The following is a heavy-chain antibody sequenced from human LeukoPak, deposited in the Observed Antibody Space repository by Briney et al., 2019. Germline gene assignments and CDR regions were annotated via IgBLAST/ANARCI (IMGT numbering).Heavy chain of an antibody. CDR2: IYYSGST. CDR1: GGSISTSSYY. V-gene: IGHV4-39*01. D-gene: IGHD6-19*01. Sequence: SETLSLTCTVSGGSISTSSYYWGWIRQPPGKGLEWIGSIYYSGSTYYNPSPKSRVTISVDTSKNQFSLKLSSVTAADTAVYYCAVYSSYAFDIWGQGTMVTVSS. CDR3: AVYSSYAFDI. J-gene: IGHJ3*02.